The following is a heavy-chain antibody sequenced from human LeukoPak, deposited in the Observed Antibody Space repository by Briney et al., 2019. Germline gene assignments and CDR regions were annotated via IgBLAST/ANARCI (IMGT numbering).Heavy chain of an antibody. V-gene: IGHV3-7*01. CDR1: GFTFSSYW. D-gene: IGHD3-10*01. J-gene: IGHJ4*02. CDR2: IKQDGSEK. CDR3: ARVSVWFGIKSFDY. Sequence: PGGSLRLSCAASGFTFSSYWMSWVRQAPGKGLEWVANIKQDGSEKYYVDSVKGRFTISRDNAKNSLYLQMNSLRAEGTAVYYCARVSVWFGIKSFDYWGQGTLVTVSS.